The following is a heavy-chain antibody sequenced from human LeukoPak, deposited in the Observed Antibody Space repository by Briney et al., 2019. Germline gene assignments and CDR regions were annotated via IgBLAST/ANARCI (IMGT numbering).Heavy chain of an antibody. CDR3: ARSSSSWTDFDH. CDR2: ISGGGDST. D-gene: IGHD6-13*01. CDR1: GFTLRNYA. J-gene: IGHJ4*02. Sequence: GGSLRLSCAASGFTLRNYAMAWVRQAPGKGVEGVSAISGGGDSTNLADSVKGGFTIYRDNSQATMSLQLSSLRAEDAAIYYCARSSSSWTDFDHWGRGTLVTVSS. V-gene: IGHV3-23*01.